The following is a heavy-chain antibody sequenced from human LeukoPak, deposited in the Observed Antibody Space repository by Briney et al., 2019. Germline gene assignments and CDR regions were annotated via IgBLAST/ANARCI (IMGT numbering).Heavy chain of an antibody. CDR1: GFTFSSYA. Sequence: GGSLRLSCAASGFTFSSYAMSWVRQAPGKGLEWVSAISGSGGSTYYADSVKGRFTISRDNSKNTLYLQMNSLRAEDTAVYYCAKDWLAAATKYQIRGKPDYWGQGTLVTVSS. CDR2: ISGSGGST. V-gene: IGHV3-23*01. D-gene: IGHD6-13*01. J-gene: IGHJ4*02. CDR3: AKDWLAAATKYQIRGKPDY.